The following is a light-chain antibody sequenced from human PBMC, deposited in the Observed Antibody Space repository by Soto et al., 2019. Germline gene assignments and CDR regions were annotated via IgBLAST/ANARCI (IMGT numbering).Light chain of an antibody. CDR3: QQFGTSPWT. CDR2: SAT. V-gene: IGKV3-20*01. J-gene: IGKJ1*01. CDR1: QSVSSNY. Sequence: EIVLTQSPGTLSLSPGEGATLSCRASQSVSSNYLAWYQQKPGQAPRLLFYSATNRDTGIPDRFSASGSGTVFTLTISRLEPEDFAVYYCQQFGTSPWTFGQATKVDIK.